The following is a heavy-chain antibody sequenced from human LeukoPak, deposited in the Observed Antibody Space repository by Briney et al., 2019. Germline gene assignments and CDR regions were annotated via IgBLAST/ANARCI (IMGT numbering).Heavy chain of an antibody. CDR1: GYTFTSYG. CDR2: ISAYNGNT. CDR3: AREANYDFWSNGFDY. Sequence: GASVKVSCKASGYTFTSYGISWVRQAPGQGLEWMGWISAYNGNTNYAQKLQGRVTMTTDTSTSTAYMELRSLRSDDTAVYYCAREANYDFWSNGFDYWGQGTLVTVSS. V-gene: IGHV1-18*01. J-gene: IGHJ4*02. D-gene: IGHD3-3*01.